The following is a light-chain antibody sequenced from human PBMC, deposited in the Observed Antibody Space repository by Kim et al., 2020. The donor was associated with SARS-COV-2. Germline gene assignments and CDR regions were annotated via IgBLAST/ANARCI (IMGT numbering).Light chain of an antibody. CDR1: QIISNY. Sequence: EIVMTQSPATLSVSPGESATLSCRASQIISNYLAWYQQKPGQAPRLLIFDASTRATDIPARFAGSGSGTEFTLTISSLESGDFGVYYCQQYDNLSPLTFGGGTKLEIK. CDR3: QQYDNLSPLT. V-gene: IGKV3-15*01. J-gene: IGKJ4*01. CDR2: DAS.